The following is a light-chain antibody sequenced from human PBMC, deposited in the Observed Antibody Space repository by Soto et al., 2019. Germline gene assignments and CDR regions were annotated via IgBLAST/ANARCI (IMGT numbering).Light chain of an antibody. CDR1: GSDIGGYNF. V-gene: IGLV2-8*01. CDR2: EVN. Sequence: QSALTQPPSASGSPGQSVTISSTGTGSDIGGYNFVSWYQQHPGKVPKLIIYEVNKRPSGVPDRFSGSKSGNTASLTVSGLQADDEADYYCSSYAGTNNRYVFGTGTKVTVL. J-gene: IGLJ1*01. CDR3: SSYAGTNNRYV.